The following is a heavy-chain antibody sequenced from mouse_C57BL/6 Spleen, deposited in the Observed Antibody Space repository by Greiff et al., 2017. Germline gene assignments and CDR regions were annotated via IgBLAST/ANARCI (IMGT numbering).Heavy chain of an antibody. CDR3: ARRDDYDGVSY. D-gene: IGHD2-4*01. CDR1: GYTFTSYG. J-gene: IGHJ3*01. CDR2: IYPRSGNT. Sequence: VQLQQSGAELARPGASVKLSCKASGYTFTSYGISWVKQRTGQGLEWIGEIYPRSGNTYYNEKFKGKATLTADKSSSTAYMELRSLTSEDSAVYFCARRDDYDGVSYWGQGTLVTVSA. V-gene: IGHV1-81*01.